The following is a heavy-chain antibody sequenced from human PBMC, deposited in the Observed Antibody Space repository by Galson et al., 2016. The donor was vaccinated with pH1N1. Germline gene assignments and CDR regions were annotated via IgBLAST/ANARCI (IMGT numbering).Heavy chain of an antibody. CDR1: GFSLSTSGVG. Sequence: PALVKPTQTLTLTCTFSGFSLSTSGVGVGWIRQPPGKALEWLAVIYWNDDKRCRPSLKSRLTITKDTSKNQVVLTMTNMDPVDTATYYCARFLYGYYSNYFYPWGQGTRVTVSS. CDR3: ARFLYGYYSNYFYP. J-gene: IGHJ5*02. V-gene: IGHV2-5*01. D-gene: IGHD4-17*01. CDR2: IYWNDDK.